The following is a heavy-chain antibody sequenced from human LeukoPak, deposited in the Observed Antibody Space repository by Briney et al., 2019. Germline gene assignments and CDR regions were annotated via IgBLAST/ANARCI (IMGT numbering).Heavy chain of an antibody. V-gene: IGHV3-48*03. CDR2: ISTSGSTE. J-gene: IGHJ3*02. D-gene: IGHD3-22*01. CDR1: GFTFSSYE. CDR3: ARDRDPGYNDSSGYRRVNAFDI. Sequence: GGSLRLSCAASGFTFSSYEMNWVRQAPGKGLEWVSYISTSGSTEYYADSVKGRFTISRDNAKNSLYLQMNSLRAEDTAVYYCARDRDPGYNDSSGYRRVNAFDIWGQGTMVTVSS.